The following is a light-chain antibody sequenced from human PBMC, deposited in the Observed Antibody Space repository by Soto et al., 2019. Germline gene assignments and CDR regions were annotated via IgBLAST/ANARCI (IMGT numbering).Light chain of an antibody. J-gene: IGLJ1*01. V-gene: IGLV2-14*02. CDR3: FSYTSSGTYV. CDR2: EGD. CDR1: SSDVGNYNL. Sequence: QSALTQPASVSGSPGQSITISCTGTSSDVGNYNLVSWYQQYPGKAPKLMIYEGDKRPSGVSNRFSGSKSGNTASLTISGLQAEDETDYYCFSYTSSGTYVFGTGTKLTVL.